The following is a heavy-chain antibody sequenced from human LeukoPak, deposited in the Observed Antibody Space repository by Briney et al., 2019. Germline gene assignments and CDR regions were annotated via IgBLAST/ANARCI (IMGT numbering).Heavy chain of an antibody. CDR2: ISFDGSNK. Sequence: PGGSLRLSCAASGFTFSSYAMHWVRQAPGKGLEWVAVISFDGSNKYYADSVKGRFTISGDNSKNTLFLQINSLRVEDTAVYYCAKGFAASGWLWFFDYWGQGTLVTVSS. V-gene: IGHV3-30*18. CDR1: GFTFSSYA. CDR3: AKGFAASGWLWFFDY. D-gene: IGHD6-19*01. J-gene: IGHJ4*02.